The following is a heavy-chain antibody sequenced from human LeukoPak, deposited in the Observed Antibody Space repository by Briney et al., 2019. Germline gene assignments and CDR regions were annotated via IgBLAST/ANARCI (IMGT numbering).Heavy chain of an antibody. CDR1: GXTFSDYY. D-gene: IGHD6-13*01. J-gene: IGHJ4*02. CDR2: ITSSGSYT. V-gene: IGHV3-11*03. Sequence: GGSLRLSCAASGXTFSDYYMTWIRQAPGKGLECISYITSSGSYTNYADSVKGRFTISRDNAKRSLYLQLNTLRGEDTALYYCARIGAAGPNYFDYWGQGTLVTVSS. CDR3: ARIGAAGPNYFDY.